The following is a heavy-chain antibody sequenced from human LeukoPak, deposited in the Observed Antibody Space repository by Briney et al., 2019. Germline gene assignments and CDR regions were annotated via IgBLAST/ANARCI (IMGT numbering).Heavy chain of an antibody. J-gene: IGHJ4*02. Sequence: SETLSLTCTVSGGSVSSGSYYWHWIRQPPGKGLEWIGYIYHSGSTNYNPSLRSRVTISVDTSKNQFSLKLSSVTAADTAVFYCARDLFNYASGSYFHYFDSWSQGTLVTVSS. CDR3: ARDLFNYASGSYFHYFDS. V-gene: IGHV4-61*01. CDR1: GGSVSSGSYY. CDR2: IYHSGST. D-gene: IGHD3-10*01.